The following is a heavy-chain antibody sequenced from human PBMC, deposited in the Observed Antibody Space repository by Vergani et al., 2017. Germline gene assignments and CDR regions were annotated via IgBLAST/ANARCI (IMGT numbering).Heavy chain of an antibody. Sequence: QVQLQESGPGLVQTSETLSLTCPVSGGSISSYYWSWIRQHPGKGLEWIGYIYYSGSNNYNPSLKRRVTISVDTSKNQFSLKLSSVTAADTAGYYCASAYSSSWYPYWGQGTLVTVSS. D-gene: IGHD6-13*01. CDR2: IYYSGSN. J-gene: IGHJ4*02. CDR1: GGSISSYY. V-gene: IGHV4-59*01. CDR3: ASAYSSSWYPY.